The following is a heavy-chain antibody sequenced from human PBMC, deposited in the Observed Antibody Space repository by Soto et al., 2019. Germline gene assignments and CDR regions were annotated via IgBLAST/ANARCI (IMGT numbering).Heavy chain of an antibody. CDR1: GFTFSSYA. CDR3: AKEFGKRWLHSSFDY. J-gene: IGHJ4*02. D-gene: IGHD5-12*01. V-gene: IGHV3-23*01. CDR2: ISGSGGST. Sequence: EVQLLESGGGLVQPGGSLRLSCAASGFTFSSYAMSWVRQAPGKGLEWVSAISGSGGSTYYGDSVKGRFTISRDNSKNTLYLQMSSLRAEDTAVYYGAKEFGKRWLHSSFDYCGPGTLVTVSS.